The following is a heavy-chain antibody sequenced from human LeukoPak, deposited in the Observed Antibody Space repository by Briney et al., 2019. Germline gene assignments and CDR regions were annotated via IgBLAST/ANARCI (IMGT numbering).Heavy chain of an antibody. CDR2: MNPNSGNT. D-gene: IGHD3-9*01. J-gene: IGHJ4*01. CDR1: GYNFTSYD. Sequence: GASVKVSCKASGYNFTSYDINWVRQATGQGLEWMGMMNPNSGNTGYAQKFQGRVTMTRNTSISTAYMELSSLRSEDTAVYYCARGSNFDWLFPFDYWGHGTLVTVSS. CDR3: ARGSNFDWLFPFDY. V-gene: IGHV1-8*01.